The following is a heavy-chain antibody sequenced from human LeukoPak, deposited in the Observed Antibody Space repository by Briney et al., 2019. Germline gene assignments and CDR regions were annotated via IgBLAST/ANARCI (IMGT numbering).Heavy chain of an antibody. V-gene: IGHV3-23*01. CDR1: GFTFSSYA. CDR2: INGSGGRI. D-gene: IGHD6-6*01. J-gene: IGHJ6*03. CDR3: ARAHLSSSSTDYMDV. Sequence: GGSLRLSCAASGFTFSSYAMSWVRQAPGKGLEWVSAINGSGGRIYYADSVKGRFTISRDNSKNTLSLQMNSLRPEDTAVYYCARAHLSSSSTDYMDVWGKGTTVTVSS.